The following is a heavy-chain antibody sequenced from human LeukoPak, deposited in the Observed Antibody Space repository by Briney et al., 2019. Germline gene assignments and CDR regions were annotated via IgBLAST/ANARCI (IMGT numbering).Heavy chain of an antibody. CDR2: ISSSSDYT. D-gene: IGHD3-22*01. Sequence: PGGSLRLSCAASGFTYSDYYMSWIRQAPGKGLEWVSYISSSSDYTNYADSVKGRFTISRDNAKKSLYLQMNSLRAEDTAVYYCAREYNSGLDYWGQGTLVTVSS. J-gene: IGHJ4*02. V-gene: IGHV3-11*05. CDR3: AREYNSGLDY. CDR1: GFTYSDYY.